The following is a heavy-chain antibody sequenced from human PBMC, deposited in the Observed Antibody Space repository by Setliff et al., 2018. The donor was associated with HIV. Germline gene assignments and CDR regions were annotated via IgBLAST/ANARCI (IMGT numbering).Heavy chain of an antibody. CDR1: GYTFTDYY. CDR2: INPNNGDT. Sequence: ASVKVSCKASGYTFTDYYMHWVRQAPGQGLEWMAWINPNNGDTNFAQKFQDRVTVTRDTSISTAYMDLNSLTSEDTAVYYCARQATKSFFDYWGQGALVTVSS. J-gene: IGHJ4*02. D-gene: IGHD1-26*01. CDR3: ARQATKSFFDY. V-gene: IGHV1-2*02.